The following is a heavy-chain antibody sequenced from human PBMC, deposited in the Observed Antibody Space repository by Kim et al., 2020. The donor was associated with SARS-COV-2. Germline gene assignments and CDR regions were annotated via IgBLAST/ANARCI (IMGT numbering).Heavy chain of an antibody. Sequence: GGSLRLFCAASGFTFNTYDMHWVRQAPGKGLEWVAVMSSDGTTKYYADSVRGRFTISRDNSKNTLYLQMNSLRPEDSAVYFCARDTSVWFGELLSHFDYWGRGTLVSVSS. CDR1: GFTFNTYD. CDR3: ARDTSVWFGELLSHFDY. CDR2: MSSDGTTK. D-gene: IGHD3-10*01. V-gene: IGHV3-30-3*01. J-gene: IGHJ4*02.